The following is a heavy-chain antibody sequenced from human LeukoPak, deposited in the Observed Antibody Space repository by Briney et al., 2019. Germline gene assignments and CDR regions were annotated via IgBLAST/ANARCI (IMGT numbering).Heavy chain of an antibody. D-gene: IGHD5-24*01. J-gene: IGHJ4*02. CDR3: ARGGDGYNPGLFDY. Sequence: SETLSLTCTVSGGSISSYYWSWIRQPPGKGLEWLGYIYYSGSTNYNPSLKSRVTISVDTSKNQFSLKLSSVTAADTAVYYCARGGDGYNPGLFDYWGQGTLVTVSS. V-gene: IGHV4-59*01. CDR2: IYYSGST. CDR1: GGSISSYY.